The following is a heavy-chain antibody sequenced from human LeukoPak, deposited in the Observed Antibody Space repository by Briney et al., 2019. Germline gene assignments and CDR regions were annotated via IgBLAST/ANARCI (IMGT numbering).Heavy chain of an antibody. CDR2: IYYSGST. J-gene: IGHJ4*02. D-gene: IGHD6-19*01. CDR1: GGSISSYY. Sequence: PETLSLTRTVSGGSISSYYWSWIRQPPGKERKGMGYIYYSGSTNYNPSLKSRVTISVDTSKSQFSLKLSSVTAADTAVYYCARHLRYSSGWYADYWGQGTLVTVSS. V-gene: IGHV4-59*08. CDR3: ARHLRYSSGWYADY.